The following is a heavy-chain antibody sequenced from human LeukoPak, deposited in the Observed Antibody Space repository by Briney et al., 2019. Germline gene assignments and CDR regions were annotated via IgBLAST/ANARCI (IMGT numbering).Heavy chain of an antibody. Sequence: SETLSLTCTVSGGSISSYYWSWIRQPAGKGLEWIGRIHTSGSTNYSPSLKSRVTMSVDTSKNQFSLKLSSVTAADTAVYYCARDLGYCSGGSCYINNWFDPWGQGTLVTVSS. J-gene: IGHJ5*02. CDR2: IHTSGST. CDR3: ARDLGYCSGGSCYINNWFDP. CDR1: GGSISSYY. D-gene: IGHD2-15*01. V-gene: IGHV4-4*07.